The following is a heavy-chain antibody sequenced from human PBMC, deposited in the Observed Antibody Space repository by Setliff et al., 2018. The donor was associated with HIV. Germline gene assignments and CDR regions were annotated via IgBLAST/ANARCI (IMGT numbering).Heavy chain of an antibody. J-gene: IGHJ3*02. Sequence: ASVKVSCKASGYTFTGYYMHWVRQAPGQGLEWMGWITPNSGGTNYAQKFQGRVTMTRDTSISTAYMELGSLRSDDTAVYYCARDRRVYCISSSCYSPVDAFDIWGQGTMVTVSS. D-gene: IGHD2-2*01. CDR1: GYTFTGYY. CDR3: ARDRRVYCISSSCYSPVDAFDI. V-gene: IGHV1-2*02. CDR2: ITPNSGGT.